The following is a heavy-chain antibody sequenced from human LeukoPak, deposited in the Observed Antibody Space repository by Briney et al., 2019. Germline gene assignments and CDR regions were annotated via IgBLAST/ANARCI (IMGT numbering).Heavy chain of an antibody. V-gene: IGHV3-30*18. D-gene: IGHD3-3*01. CDR2: ILYDGSNK. Sequence: GGSLRLSCAASGFTSTSYGMRWVRHAPGKGMEWVAVILYDGSNKYYADSVKGRLTLSRDNSKNTLDLQMYSLRAEDPGVYYCAKPITIFGVVTMNHGFDYWGQKTLGTVSS. J-gene: IGHJ4*02. CDR1: GFTSTSYG. CDR3: AKPITIFGVVTMNHGFDY.